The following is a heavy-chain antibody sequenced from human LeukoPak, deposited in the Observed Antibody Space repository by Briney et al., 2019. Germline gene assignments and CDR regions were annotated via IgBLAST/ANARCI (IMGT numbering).Heavy chain of an antibody. CDR1: GGTFSSYA. D-gene: IGHD3-16*01. CDR2: ISAYNGNT. CDR3: ARGGGRYGDAFDI. V-gene: IGHV1-18*01. Sequence: SSVKVSCKASGGTFSSYAISWVRQAPGQGLEWMGWISAYNGNTKYVQKFQGRVTMTTDTSTSTAYMELRSLRSDDTAVYYCARGGGRYGDAFDIWGQGTMVTVSS. J-gene: IGHJ3*02.